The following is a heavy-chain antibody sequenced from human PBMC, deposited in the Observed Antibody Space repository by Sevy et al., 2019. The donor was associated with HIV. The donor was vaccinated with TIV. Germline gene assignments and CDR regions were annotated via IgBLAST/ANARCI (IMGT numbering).Heavy chain of an antibody. J-gene: IGHJ6*02. CDR2: LYYCGRT. CDR1: GGSISGDY. D-gene: IGHD1-1*01. CDR3: AKTAPNYYYGMDV. V-gene: IGHV4-59*01. Sequence: SETLSLTCTVSGGSISGDYWSWVRQPPGKGLEWIGYLYYCGRTNYNPSLKGRVTIPVETSKNQFSLKLTSVTAADTAVYYCAKTAPNYYYGMDVWGQGTTVTVSS.